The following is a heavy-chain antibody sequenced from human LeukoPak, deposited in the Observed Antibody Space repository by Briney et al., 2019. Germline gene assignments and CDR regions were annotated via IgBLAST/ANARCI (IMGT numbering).Heavy chain of an antibody. Sequence: GGSLRLSCVASGFNVSDNYMTWVRQAPGKGLECLSVVYSGGKTYYADSVKGRFTISRHNSKNTLFLQMDTLRPEDTAVYYCARGVTFCGGCSFPTYWGQGTLVTVSS. V-gene: IGHV3-53*04. CDR1: GFNVSDNY. D-gene: IGHD2-15*01. CDR3: ARGVTFCGGCSFPTY. J-gene: IGHJ4*02. CDR2: VYSGGKT.